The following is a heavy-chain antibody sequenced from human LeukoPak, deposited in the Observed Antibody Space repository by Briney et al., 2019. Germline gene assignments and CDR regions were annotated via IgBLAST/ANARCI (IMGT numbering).Heavy chain of an antibody. CDR3: ASLYGDVHYFDY. V-gene: IGHV4-59*08. J-gene: IGHJ4*02. Sequence: PSETLSLTCTVSGGSISSYYWSWIRQPPGKGLEWIGYIYYSGSTNYNPSLKSRVTISVDTSKNQFSLKLSSVTAADTAVYYCASLYGDVHYFDYWGQGTLVTVSS. D-gene: IGHD4-17*01. CDR2: IYYSGST. CDR1: GGSISSYY.